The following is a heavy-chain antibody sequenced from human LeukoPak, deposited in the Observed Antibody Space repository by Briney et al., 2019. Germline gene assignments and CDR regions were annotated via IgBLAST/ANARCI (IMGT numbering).Heavy chain of an antibody. CDR3: ARGVAYCGGDCSMYYFDY. Sequence: SETLSLTCAVYGGSFSGYYWSWIRQPPGKGLEWIGEINHSGSTNYNPSLKSRVTISVDTSKNQFSLKMSSVTAADTAVYYCARGVAYCGGDCSMYYFDYWGQGTLVTVSS. J-gene: IGHJ4*02. D-gene: IGHD2-21*02. CDR1: GGSFSGYY. V-gene: IGHV4-34*01. CDR2: INHSGST.